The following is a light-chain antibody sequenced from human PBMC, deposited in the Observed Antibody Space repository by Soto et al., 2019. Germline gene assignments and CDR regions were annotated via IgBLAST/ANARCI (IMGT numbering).Light chain of an antibody. J-gene: IGKJ1*01. Sequence: DIQGTESPSTVSASVGDRVTITCRASQSISSWLAWYQQKPGKAPRLLIYDDSSLESGVQSRFSGSGSGTEFTLTISSLQPDDFATYYCKQYNSYWTFGQGTQLDI. V-gene: IGKV1-5*01. CDR2: DDS. CDR3: KQYNSYWT. CDR1: QSISSW.